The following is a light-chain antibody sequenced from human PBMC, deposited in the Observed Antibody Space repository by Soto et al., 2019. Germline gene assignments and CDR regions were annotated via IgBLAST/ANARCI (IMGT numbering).Light chain of an antibody. CDR1: NIGSKS. CDR2: YDS. CDR3: QVWDSSSDHLNYV. Sequence: VLTQPPSVSVAPGKTARITYGGNNIGSKSVHWYQQKPGQAPVLVIYYDSDRPSGIPERFSGSNSGNTATLTISRVEAGDEADYYCQVWDSSSDHLNYVFGTGTKLTVL. J-gene: IGLJ1*01. V-gene: IGLV3-21*04.